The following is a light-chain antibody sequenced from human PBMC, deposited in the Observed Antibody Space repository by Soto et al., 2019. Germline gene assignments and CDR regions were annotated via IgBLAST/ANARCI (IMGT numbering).Light chain of an antibody. J-gene: IGLJ2*01. V-gene: IGLV2-23*02. Sequence: QSALTQPASVSRSPGQSITISCTGTSSDVGSYNLVSWYQQHPGKAPKLMIYEVGKRPSGVSYRFSGSKSGNTASLTISGLQAEDEADYYCCSYATGRTYVVCRGGTKVTVL. CDR2: EVG. CDR3: CSYATGRTYVV. CDR1: SSDVGSYNL.